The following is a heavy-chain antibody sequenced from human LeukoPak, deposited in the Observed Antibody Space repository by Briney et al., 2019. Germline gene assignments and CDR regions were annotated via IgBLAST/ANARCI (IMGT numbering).Heavy chain of an antibody. CDR1: GGSISSYY. J-gene: IGHJ4*02. V-gene: IGHV4-59*01. CDR3: ARDGMAGPIAY. CDR2: IYYSGST. D-gene: IGHD5-24*01. Sequence: SETLSLTCTVSGGSISSYYWSWIRQPPGKGLEWIGYIYYSGSTNYNPSLKSRVTISVDTSKNQFSLKLSSVTAADTAVSSCARDGMAGPIAYWGQGTLVTVSS.